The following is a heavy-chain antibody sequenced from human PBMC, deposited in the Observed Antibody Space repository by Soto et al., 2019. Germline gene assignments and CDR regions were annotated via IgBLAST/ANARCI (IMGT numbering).Heavy chain of an antibody. J-gene: IGHJ4*02. D-gene: IGHD2-2*01. CDR3: ARDPYCSSTSCYGDY. CDR1: GFTFSSYS. V-gene: IGHV3-48*01. Sequence: GGSLRLSCAASGFTFSSYSMNWVRQAPGKGLEWVSYISSSSSTIYYADSVKGRFTISRDNAKNSLYLQMNSLRAEDTAVYYCARDPYCSSTSCYGDYWGQGTLVTVSS. CDR2: ISSSSSTI.